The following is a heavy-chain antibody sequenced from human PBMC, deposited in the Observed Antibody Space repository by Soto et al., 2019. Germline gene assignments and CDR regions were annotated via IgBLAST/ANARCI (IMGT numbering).Heavy chain of an antibody. CDR2: ISYDGTNK. Sequence: QVQLVESWGGVVQPGTSLRLSCAASGFTFSTYGMHWVRQAPGKGLEWVAVISYDGTNKYYVDSVKGRFTISRDNSKNTLYLQMNSLRAEDTAIYFCAKDGEHLVGDYYYYGMDVWGQGTTVTVSS. V-gene: IGHV3-30*18. CDR3: AKDGEHLVGDYYYYGMDV. CDR1: GFTFSTYG. J-gene: IGHJ6*02. D-gene: IGHD6-6*01.